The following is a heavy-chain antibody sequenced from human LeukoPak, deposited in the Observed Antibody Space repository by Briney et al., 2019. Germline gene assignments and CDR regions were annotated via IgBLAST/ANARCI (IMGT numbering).Heavy chain of an antibody. V-gene: IGHV1-69*13. Sequence: SVKVSCKASGGTFSSYAISWVRQAPGQGLEWMGGIIPIFGSANYAQNFQGRVTITADESTTTAYMELSSLRSEDTAVYYCARGPGLLCSGGGCYRGGSFDYWGQGTLVTVSS. D-gene: IGHD2-15*01. CDR2: IIPIFGSA. CDR1: GGTFSSYA. CDR3: ARGPGLLCSGGGCYRGGSFDY. J-gene: IGHJ4*02.